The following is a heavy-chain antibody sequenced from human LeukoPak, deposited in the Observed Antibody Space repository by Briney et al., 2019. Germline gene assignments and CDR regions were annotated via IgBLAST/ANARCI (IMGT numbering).Heavy chain of an antibody. J-gene: IGHJ4*02. CDR3: ARWIAAAGFDS. Sequence: GGSLRLSCAASGFTFRSYAMYWVRQAPGKGLEYVSSISGSGAGTYYGNSVKGRFNISRDNSKNTLYLQMGSLRAEDMAVYYCARWIAAAGFDSWGQGTLVTVSS. CDR1: GFTFRSYA. D-gene: IGHD6-13*01. CDR2: ISGSGAGT. V-gene: IGHV3-64*01.